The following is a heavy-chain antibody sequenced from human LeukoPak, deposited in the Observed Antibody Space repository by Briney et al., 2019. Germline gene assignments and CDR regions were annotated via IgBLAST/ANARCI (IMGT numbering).Heavy chain of an antibody. CDR2: VYHSGSI. D-gene: IGHD3-10*01. CDR1: GASISSSSDY. J-gene: IGHJ4*02. CDR3: ARHLRDMIRGITRFDY. V-gene: IGHV4-39*01. Sequence: SETLSLTCTVSGASISSSSDYWGWIRQPPGEGPEWIGSVYHSGSIFYNPSLKSRVTISVDTSKNQFSLILNSVTAADTAVYYCARHLRDMIRGITRFDYWGQGTLVTVSS.